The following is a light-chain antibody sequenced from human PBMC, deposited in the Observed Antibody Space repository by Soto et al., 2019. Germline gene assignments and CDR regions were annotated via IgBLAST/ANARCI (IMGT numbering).Light chain of an antibody. V-gene: IGKV1-39*01. CDR3: HQSYSTPYT. CDR2: AAS. Sequence: DLQMTQSPSSLSASVGDRVTITCRASKSISSYLNWYQQKPGKAPKLLIYAASSLQSGVPTRFSSSRSGTDFTLIISSLQPEDFATYHCHQSYSTPYTFDQGTKLEIK. CDR1: KSISSY. J-gene: IGKJ2*01.